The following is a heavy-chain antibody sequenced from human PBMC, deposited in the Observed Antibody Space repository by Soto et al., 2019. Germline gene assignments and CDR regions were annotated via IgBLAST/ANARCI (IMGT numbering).Heavy chain of an antibody. J-gene: IGHJ4*02. CDR3: PSDLGLRWPYYFDS. CDR1: GYTFTSNF. CDR2: INPSAGTA. V-gene: IGHV1-46*01. Sequence: QVQLVQSGAEVKKPGASVKVSCRSSGYTFTSNFMHWLRQAPGQGPEWMGIINPSAGTASYSQKFRARGTTTRDSSTTAVYMDLCSLPSEDPAVYYCPSDLGLRWPYYFDSWGQGTLVTVSS. D-gene: IGHD2-21*01.